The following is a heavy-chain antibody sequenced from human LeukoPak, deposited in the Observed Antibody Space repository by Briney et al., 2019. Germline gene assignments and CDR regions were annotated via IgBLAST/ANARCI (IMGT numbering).Heavy chain of an antibody. V-gene: IGHV6-1*01. CDR1: GDSVSSNSAA. CDR2: TYYRSKWYN. CDR3: VRERDYDILTGYYSAFWFDP. D-gene: IGHD3-9*01. Sequence: SQTLSLTCAISGDSVSSNSAAWNWIRQSPSRGLEWLGRTYYRSKWYNDYAVSVKSRITINPDTSKNQFSLQLNSVTPEDTAVYYCVRERDYDILTGYYSAFWFDPWGQGTLVTVSS. J-gene: IGHJ5*02.